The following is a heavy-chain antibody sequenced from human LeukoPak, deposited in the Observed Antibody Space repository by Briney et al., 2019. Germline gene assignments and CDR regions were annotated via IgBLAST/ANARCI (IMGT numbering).Heavy chain of an antibody. Sequence: PSETLSLTCTLSGGSISSSSYYWGWIRQPPGKGLEWIGRIYTSGSTNYNPSLKSRVTISVDTSKNQFSLKLSSVTAADTAVYYCARVVEMATNYYYYYYMDVWGKGTTVTISS. CDR3: ARVVEMATNYYYYYYMDV. J-gene: IGHJ6*03. V-gene: IGHV4-39*07. D-gene: IGHD5-24*01. CDR1: GGSISSSSYY. CDR2: IYTSGST.